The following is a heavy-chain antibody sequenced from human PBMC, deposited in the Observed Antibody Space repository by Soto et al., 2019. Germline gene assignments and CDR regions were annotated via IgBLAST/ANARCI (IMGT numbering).Heavy chain of an antibody. Sequence: LRLSCAASGFTFRSYSMNWVRQAPGKGLEWVSYISSSSSTIYYADSVKGRFTISRDNAKNSLYLQMNSLRAEDTAVYYCARVDPDIVVVPAAFWFDPWGQGTLVTVSS. V-gene: IGHV3-48*01. J-gene: IGHJ5*02. CDR2: ISSSSSTI. CDR1: GFTFRSYS. D-gene: IGHD2-2*01. CDR3: ARVDPDIVVVPAAFWFDP.